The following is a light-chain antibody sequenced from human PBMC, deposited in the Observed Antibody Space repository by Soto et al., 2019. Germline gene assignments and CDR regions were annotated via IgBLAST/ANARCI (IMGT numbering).Light chain of an antibody. CDR2: EVS. CDR3: SSYTSAITLV. J-gene: IGLJ1*01. CDR1: SSDVGGYKF. V-gene: IGLV2-14*01. Sequence: QSVLTQPASVSGSPGQSITISCTGTSSDVGGYKFVSWYQQVPGKAPKLIIYEVSNRPSGVSHRFSGSKSGNTASLTISGLQTADEAYYYCSSYTSAITLVFGTGTKVTAL.